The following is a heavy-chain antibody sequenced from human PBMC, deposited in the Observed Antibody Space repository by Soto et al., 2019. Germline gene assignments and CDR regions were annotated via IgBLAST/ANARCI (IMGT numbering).Heavy chain of an antibody. J-gene: IGHJ6*02. CDR3: ARKMNTAKTYGLDG. Sequence: QVQLVQSGAEVKKPGSSVKVSCKASGGTFSTYTISWVRQAPGQGLEWMGGIIPIFGTPTYAQEFQGRVTITADESTTTAYMELSSLRSEDTAEYSCARKMNTAKTYGLDGWCPGTTVNVSS. D-gene: IGHD4-17*01. CDR2: IIPIFGTP. V-gene: IGHV1-69*01. CDR1: GGTFSTYT.